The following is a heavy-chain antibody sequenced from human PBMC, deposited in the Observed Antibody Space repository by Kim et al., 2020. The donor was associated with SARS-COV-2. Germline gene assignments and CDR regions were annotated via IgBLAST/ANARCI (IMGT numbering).Heavy chain of an antibody. CDR3: ATRDY. Sequence: IKPSGSTNYNPSLKSRVTLSKDTSKKQFSLKLSSVTAADTAVYYCATRDYWGQGSLVTVSS. J-gene: IGHJ4*02. V-gene: IGHV4-34*01. CDR2: IKPSGST.